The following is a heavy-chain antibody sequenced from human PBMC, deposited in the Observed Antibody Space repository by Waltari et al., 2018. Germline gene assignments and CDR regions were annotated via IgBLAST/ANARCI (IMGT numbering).Heavy chain of an antibody. CDR1: GGSLSRSSYY. V-gene: IGHV4-39*01. CDR2: IYYSGST. D-gene: IGHD6-13*01. CDR3: ARQIAAAGGPDAFDI. J-gene: IGHJ3*02. Sequence: QLQLQESGPGLVKPSETLSLTCTVSGGSLSRSSYYWGWIRQPPGKGLEWIGSIYYSGSTYYNPSLKSRVTISVDTSKNQFSLKLSSVTAADTAVYYCARQIAAAGGPDAFDIWGQGTMVTVSS.